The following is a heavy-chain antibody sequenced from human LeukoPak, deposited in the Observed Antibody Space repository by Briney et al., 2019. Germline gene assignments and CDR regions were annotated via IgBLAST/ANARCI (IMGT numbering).Heavy chain of an antibody. V-gene: IGHV3-48*03. D-gene: IGHD6-19*01. CDR2: ISSSGSTI. CDR3: ARDGSIAVAEYYFDY. Sequence: PGGSLRLSCAASGFTFSSYEMNWVRQAPGKGLEWVSYISSSGSTIYYADPVKGRFTISRDNAKNSLYLQMNSLRAEDTAVYYCARDGSIAVAEYYFDYWGQGTLVTVSS. CDR1: GFTFSSYE. J-gene: IGHJ4*02.